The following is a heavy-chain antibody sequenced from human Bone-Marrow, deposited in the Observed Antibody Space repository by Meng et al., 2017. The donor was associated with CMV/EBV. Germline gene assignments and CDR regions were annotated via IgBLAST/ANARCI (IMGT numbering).Heavy chain of an antibody. CDR3: ARDGLGDFEDY. D-gene: IGHD3-16*01. V-gene: IGHV3-48*04. CDR1: GFTFSSYS. Sequence: GESLKISCAASGFTFSSYSMNWVRQAPGKGLEWVSYISSSSSTIYYADSVKGRFTISRDNAKKSLYLQMNSLRAEDTAVYYCARDGLGDFEDYWGQGTLVTVSS. J-gene: IGHJ4*02. CDR2: ISSSSSTI.